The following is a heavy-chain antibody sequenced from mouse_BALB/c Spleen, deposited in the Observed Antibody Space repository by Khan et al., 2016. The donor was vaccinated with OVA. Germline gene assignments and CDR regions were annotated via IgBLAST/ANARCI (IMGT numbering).Heavy chain of an antibody. Sequence: EVQLQESGPGLVKPSQSLSLTCTVTGYSITSGYAWNWIRQFPGNKLEWMGYISYSGVTSYTPSLKSRISITRDTSKNHFYLQLNSVTTEDTATYYCARWNYYGYYFDYWGQGTTLTVSS. V-gene: IGHV3-2*02. CDR1: GYSITSGYA. CDR3: ARWNYYGYYFDY. J-gene: IGHJ2*01. D-gene: IGHD1-1*01. CDR2: ISYSGVT.